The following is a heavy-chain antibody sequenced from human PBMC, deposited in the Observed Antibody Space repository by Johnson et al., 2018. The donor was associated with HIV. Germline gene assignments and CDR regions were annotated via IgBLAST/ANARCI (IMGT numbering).Heavy chain of an antibody. CDR2: ISHDGSHK. CDR1: GFTFSS. V-gene: IGHV3-30*14. Sequence: QEKLVESGGGVVQPGRSLRLSCAASGFTFSSMHWDRQAPGKGLEWVAVISHDGSHKYYADSVKGRFSLSRDISKNTLYLQMNSLRAEDTAVYYCARACSGGSCYEEKSPDAFDVWGQGTMVTVSS. CDR3: ARACSGGSCYEEKSPDAFDV. D-gene: IGHD2-15*01. J-gene: IGHJ3*01.